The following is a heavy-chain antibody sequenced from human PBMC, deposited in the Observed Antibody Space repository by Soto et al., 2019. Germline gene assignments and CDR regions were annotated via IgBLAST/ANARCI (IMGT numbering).Heavy chain of an antibody. Sequence: QVQLVQSGAEVKKPGSSVKVSCKASGGTFSSYTISWVRQAPGQGLEWMGRIIPILGIANYAQKFQGRVTITAEKSTSTAYMELSSLRSEDTAVYYCARDLDGSGSSPDSTDYWGQGTLVTVSS. CDR1: GGTFSSYT. CDR2: IIPILGIA. V-gene: IGHV1-69*08. CDR3: ARDLDGSGSSPDSTDY. J-gene: IGHJ4*02. D-gene: IGHD3-10*01.